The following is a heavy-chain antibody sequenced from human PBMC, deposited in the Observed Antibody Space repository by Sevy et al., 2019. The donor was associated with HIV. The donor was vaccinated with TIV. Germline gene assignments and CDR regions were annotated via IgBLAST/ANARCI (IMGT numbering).Heavy chain of an antibody. Sequence: ASVKVSCKASGGTFSSYAISWVRQAPGQGLEWMGGIIPIFGTANYAQKFQGRVTITADESTSTAYMELSSLRSEDTAVYYCAARASIAARIFYYYYGMDVWGQGTTVTVSS. CDR1: GGTFSSYA. CDR3: AARASIAARIFYYYYGMDV. V-gene: IGHV1-69*13. J-gene: IGHJ6*02. CDR2: IIPIFGTA. D-gene: IGHD6-6*01.